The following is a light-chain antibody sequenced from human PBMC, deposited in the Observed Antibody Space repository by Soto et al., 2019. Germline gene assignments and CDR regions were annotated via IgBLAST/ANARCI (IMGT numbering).Light chain of an antibody. V-gene: IGKV3-20*01. CDR3: QHYGSSPLS. Sequence: EIVLTQSPGTLSLSPGERATFSCRASQSISSSYLAWYQQKPGQAPRLLIYAASSRTPGIPDRFSGSGSGTDFTLTISRLEPEDFAVYFCQHYGSSPLSFGGGTKVEIK. J-gene: IGKJ4*01. CDR2: AAS. CDR1: QSISSSY.